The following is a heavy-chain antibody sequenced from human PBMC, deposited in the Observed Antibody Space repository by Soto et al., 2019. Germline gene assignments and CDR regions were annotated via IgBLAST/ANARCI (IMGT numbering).Heavy chain of an antibody. V-gene: IGHV4-59*01. D-gene: IGHD3-3*01. Sequence: PSETLSLTCTVSGGSISSYYWSWIRQPPGKGLEWIGYIYHSGSTNYNPSLRSRVTISVDTSKNQFSLKLSSVTAADTAVYYCARGGYYDFWSGYYKGGHYYYGMDVWGQGTTVTVSS. J-gene: IGHJ6*02. CDR1: GGSISSYY. CDR2: IYHSGST. CDR3: ARGGYYDFWSGYYKGGHYYYGMDV.